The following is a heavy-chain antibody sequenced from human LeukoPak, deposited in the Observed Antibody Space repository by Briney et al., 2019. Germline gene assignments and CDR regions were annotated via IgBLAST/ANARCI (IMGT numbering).Heavy chain of an antibody. V-gene: IGHV3-23*01. J-gene: IGHJ4*02. Sequence: GGSLRLSCVASGLTFSNYGISWVRQAPGKGLEWVSTISNSDAKTYYADSVKGRFTISRDNSKNTLYLQMNSLTAEDTAIFYCAKATGTLTNWGQGILVTVSS. CDR3: AKATGTLTN. D-gene: IGHD1-1*01. CDR1: GLTFSNYG. CDR2: ISNSDAKT.